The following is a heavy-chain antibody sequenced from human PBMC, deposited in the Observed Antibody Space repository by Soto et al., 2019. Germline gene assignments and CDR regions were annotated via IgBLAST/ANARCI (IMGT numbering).Heavy chain of an antibody. V-gene: IGHV4-34*01. D-gene: IGHD1-26*01. CDR2: INHSGST. J-gene: IGHJ6*03. Sequence: GPGPGWASETLSLTCAVYGGSFSGYYWSWIRQPPGKGLEWIGEINHSGSTNYNPSLKSRVXXQVDTYKNQFSLKLSSVTAADTAVYYCARGPQRWDYHYYYMAVWGKGTTVIVYS. CDR3: ARGPQRWDYHYYYMAV. CDR1: GGSFSGYY.